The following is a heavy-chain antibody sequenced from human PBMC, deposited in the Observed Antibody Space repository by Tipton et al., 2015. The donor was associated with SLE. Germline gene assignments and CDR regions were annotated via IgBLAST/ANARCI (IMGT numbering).Heavy chain of an antibody. CDR2: ISSSGSIR. D-gene: IGHD2-15*01. CDR1: GFNFIDNY. Sequence: GSLRLSCAASGFNFIDNYMSLIRQAPGKGLEWISYISSSGSIRYYADSVKGRFTISRDNAKNSLFLQVDSLRSEDTAVYYCARGSNTWYLWGQGTLVTVSS. J-gene: IGHJ5*02. V-gene: IGHV3-11*04. CDR3: ARGSNTWYL.